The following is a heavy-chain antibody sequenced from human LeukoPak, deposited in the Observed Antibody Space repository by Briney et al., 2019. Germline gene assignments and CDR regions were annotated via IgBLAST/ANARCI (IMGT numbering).Heavy chain of an antibody. V-gene: IGHV1-2*02. CDR1: GYXFTAYY. D-gene: IGHD6-13*01. CDR2: INPNSGGT. Sequence: ASVKVSCKASGYXFTAYYMHWVRQAPGQGPEWMGWINPNSGGTDYAQKFQGRVTMTRDKSISTAYMELSSLTSDDTAVYYCARDGIYSRNFDAFDIWGQGTMVTVSS. J-gene: IGHJ3*02. CDR3: ARDGIYSRNFDAFDI.